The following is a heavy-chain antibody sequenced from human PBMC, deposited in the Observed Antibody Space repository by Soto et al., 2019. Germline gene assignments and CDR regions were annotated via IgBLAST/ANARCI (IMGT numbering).Heavy chain of an antibody. CDR3: ARVEGILTGYYLVDYYYYGMDV. D-gene: IGHD3-9*01. V-gene: IGHV3-33*01. Sequence: PGGSLRLSCAASGFTFSGYGMHWVRQAPGKGLEWVAVIWYDGSNKYYADSVKGRFTISRDNSKNTLYLQMNSLRAEDTAVYYCARVEGILTGYYLVDYYYYGMDVWGQGTTVTVSS. CDR1: GFTFSGYG. J-gene: IGHJ6*02. CDR2: IWYDGSNK.